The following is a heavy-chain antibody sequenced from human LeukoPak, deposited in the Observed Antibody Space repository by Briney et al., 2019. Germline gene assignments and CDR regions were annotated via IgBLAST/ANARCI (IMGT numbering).Heavy chain of an antibody. Sequence: SETLSLTCAVYGGSFSGYYWSWIRQPPGKWLEWIGEINHSGSTNYNPSLKSRVTISVDTSKNQFSLKLSSVTAADTAVYYCARGTEQQLVHYYYYMDVWGKGTTVTVSS. CDR1: GGSFSGYY. CDR3: ARGTEQQLVHYYYYMDV. J-gene: IGHJ6*03. CDR2: INHSGST. D-gene: IGHD6-13*01. V-gene: IGHV4-34*01.